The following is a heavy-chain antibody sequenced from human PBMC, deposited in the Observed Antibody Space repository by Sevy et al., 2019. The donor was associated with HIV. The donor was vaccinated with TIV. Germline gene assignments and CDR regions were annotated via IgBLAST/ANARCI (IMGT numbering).Heavy chain of an antibody. D-gene: IGHD3-10*01. J-gene: IGHJ4*02. Sequence: AASVKVSCKASGYTFTRYYMHWVRQAPGQGLEWMGWINPNSGATNYAQKFQGRVTMTRDTSITTAYMELSRLTSDDAAVYYCTVDRGLLRPEYFFDYWGQGTLVTVSS. CDR1: GYTFTRYY. V-gene: IGHV1-2*02. CDR2: INPNSGAT. CDR3: TVDRGLLRPEYFFDY.